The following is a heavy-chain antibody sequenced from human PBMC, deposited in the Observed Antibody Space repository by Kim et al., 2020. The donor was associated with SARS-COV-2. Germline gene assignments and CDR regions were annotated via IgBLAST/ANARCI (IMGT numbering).Heavy chain of an antibody. Sequence: SETLSLTCTVSGGSISSYYWNWIRQPPGKGLEWIGYIYYSGSTDYNPSLKSRVTISVDTSKNQFSLKLSSVTAADTAVYYCARSPGLLTYYGSGRFDYWGQGILITVSS. CDR1: GGSISSYY. V-gene: IGHV4-59*13. J-gene: IGHJ4*02. D-gene: IGHD3-10*01. CDR3: ARSPGLLTYYGSGRFDY. CDR2: IYYSGST.